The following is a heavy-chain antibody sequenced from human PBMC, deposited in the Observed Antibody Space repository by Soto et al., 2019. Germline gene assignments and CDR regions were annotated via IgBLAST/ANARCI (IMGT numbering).Heavy chain of an antibody. CDR1: GFTFSSYG. V-gene: IGHV3-33*01. CDR2: IWYDGSNK. Sequence: PGGSLRLSCAASGFTFSSYGMHWVRQAPGKGLEWVAVIWYDGSNKYYADSVKGRFTISRDNSKNTLYLQMNSLRAEDTAVYYCAREDPNWNAFDYWGQGTLVTVSS. CDR3: AREDPNWNAFDY. D-gene: IGHD1-20*01. J-gene: IGHJ4*02.